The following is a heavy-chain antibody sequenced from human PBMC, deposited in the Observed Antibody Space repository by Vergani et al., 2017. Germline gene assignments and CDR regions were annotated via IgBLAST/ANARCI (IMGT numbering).Heavy chain of an antibody. CDR2: ISGSGVSA. CDR3: ARLSYYTTPYLQGGYDC. D-gene: IGHD3-3*01. CDR1: EFTFSNYA. Sequence: EVQLLESGGGLVQPGGSLRLTCAASEFTFSNYAMNWVRQAPGKGLEWVSGISGSGVSAYYTDSVKGRFTISRDNSKNMLYLQMNSLRAEDTAVYYCARLSYYTTPYLQGGYDCWGQGTLVSVSS. V-gene: IGHV3-23*01. J-gene: IGHJ4*02.